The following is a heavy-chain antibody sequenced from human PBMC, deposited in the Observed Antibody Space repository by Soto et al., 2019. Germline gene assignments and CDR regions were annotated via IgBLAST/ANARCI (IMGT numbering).Heavy chain of an antibody. CDR2: IYSGGST. Sequence: EVQLMESGGGLVQPRGSLRLSCAASGFTVNTNYMSWVRQAPGKGLEWVSIIYSGGSTYYADSVKGRFTISRRNSENTLYLQMNSLKDEDTSVYYCARELTLDYWGQGTLVTVSS. CDR3: ARELTLDY. V-gene: IGHV3-53*04. D-gene: IGHD2-8*01. J-gene: IGHJ4*02. CDR1: GFTVNTNY.